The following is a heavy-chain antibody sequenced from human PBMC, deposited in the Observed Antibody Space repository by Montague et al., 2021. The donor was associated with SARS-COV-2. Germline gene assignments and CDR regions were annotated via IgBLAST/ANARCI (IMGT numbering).Heavy chain of an antibody. V-gene: IGHV4-34*01. D-gene: IGHD2-15*01. CDR3: ARGERRKVRWGPGRGSEIDTYFALDV. CDR2: VDQSGNT. CDR1: GGSFRNYY. J-gene: IGHJ6*01. Sequence: SETLSLTCAVYGGSFRNYYWSWIRQSPGKSLEWIGEVDQSGNTNYNPSLESRVTISADISKNQFSLKFRSVTAADAAVYYCARGERRKVRWGPGRGSEIDTYFALDVWGQGTTVIISS.